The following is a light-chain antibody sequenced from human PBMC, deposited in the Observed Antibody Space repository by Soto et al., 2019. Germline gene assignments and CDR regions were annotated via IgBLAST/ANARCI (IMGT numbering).Light chain of an antibody. CDR2: KAS. CDR3: QQYNSYWT. J-gene: IGKJ1*01. V-gene: IGKV1-5*03. Sequence: DIQMTQSPSTLPASVGDRVTITCRASQSISSWLARYQQKPGKAPKLLYYKASSLERGVPSRFSGSGSGTEFTLTISSLLPDDFATYYCQQYNSYWTFGQGTKVDIK. CDR1: QSISSW.